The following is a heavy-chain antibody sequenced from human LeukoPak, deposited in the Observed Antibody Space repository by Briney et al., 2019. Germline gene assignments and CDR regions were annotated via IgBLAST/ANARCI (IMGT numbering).Heavy chain of an antibody. CDR1: GGSISSGSYY. V-gene: IGHV4-61*02. CDR3: ARVGRVYSSSSGGYYYYYMDV. Sequence: SQTLSLTCTVSGGSISSGSYYWSWIRQPAGKGLEWIVRIYTSGSTNYNPSLKSRVTISVDTSKNLFSLKLSSVTAADTAVYYCARVGRVYSSSSGGYYYYYMDVWGKGTTVTVSS. D-gene: IGHD6-6*01. CDR2: IYTSGST. J-gene: IGHJ6*03.